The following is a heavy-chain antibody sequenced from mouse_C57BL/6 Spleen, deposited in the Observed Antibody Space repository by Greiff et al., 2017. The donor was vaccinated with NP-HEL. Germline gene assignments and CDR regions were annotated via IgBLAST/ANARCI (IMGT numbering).Heavy chain of an antibody. CDR2: IDPENGDT. Sequence: EVKLMESGAELVRPGASVKLSCTASGFNIKDDYMHWVKQRPEQGLEWIGWIDPENGDTEYASKFQGKATITADTSSNTAYLQLSSLTSEDTAVYYCTTYGNYAWGQGTTLTVSS. D-gene: IGHD2-1*01. CDR1: GFNIKDDY. J-gene: IGHJ2*01. CDR3: TTYGNYA. V-gene: IGHV14-4*01.